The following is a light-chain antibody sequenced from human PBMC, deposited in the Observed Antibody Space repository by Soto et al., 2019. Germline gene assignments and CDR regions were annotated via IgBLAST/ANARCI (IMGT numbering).Light chain of an antibody. CDR1: QSIFSNY. V-gene: IGKV3-20*01. J-gene: IGKJ1*01. CDR2: GAS. CDR3: QQYGTSPRT. Sequence: EVMLTQSPGTLSLSPGERATLSCRASQSIFSNYLAWYQQKSGQAPRLLIYGASNRATGIPDRFSGSGSGTDFTLTISRLAPEDFAVYYCQQYGTSPRTFGQGTKMEFK.